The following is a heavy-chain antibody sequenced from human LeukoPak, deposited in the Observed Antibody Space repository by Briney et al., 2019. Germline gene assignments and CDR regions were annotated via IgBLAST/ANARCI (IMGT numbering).Heavy chain of an antibody. CDR2: INQSGST. CDR3: ARRIMPTTPADAFDI. V-gene: IGHV4-34*01. D-gene: IGHD5-12*01. Sequence: SETLSLTCAVYGGSSSGYYWSWIRQPPGKGLEWIGEINQSGSTNYDPSLKSRVTISVDTSKNQFSLHLNSVTPEDTAVYYCARRIMPTTPADAFDIWGQGTMVTVSS. CDR1: GGSSSGYY. J-gene: IGHJ3*02.